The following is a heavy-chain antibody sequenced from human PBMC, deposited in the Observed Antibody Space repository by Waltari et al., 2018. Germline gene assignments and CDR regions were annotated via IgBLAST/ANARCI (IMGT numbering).Heavy chain of an antibody. Sequence: QVQLQESGPGLVKPSETLSLTCTVSGGSISSNYWSWIRQPARRKLEWIGRIYTSGSTKYNPSLKSRVTMSIDTSKNQFSLKLSSVTAADTAVYYCARDLYYYDSSDYHDAFDIWGRGTMVTVSS. CDR1: GGSISSNY. CDR2: IYTSGST. J-gene: IGHJ3*02. D-gene: IGHD3-22*01. V-gene: IGHV4-4*07. CDR3: ARDLYYYDSSDYHDAFDI.